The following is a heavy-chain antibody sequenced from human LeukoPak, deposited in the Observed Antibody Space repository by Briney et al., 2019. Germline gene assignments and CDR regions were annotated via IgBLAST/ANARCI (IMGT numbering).Heavy chain of an antibody. CDR1: GYSFTSYW. CDR3: ASLGPYYYDSSGYLSY. CDR2: IYPGDSDT. D-gene: IGHD3-22*01. Sequence: GESLKISCKGSGYSFTSYWIGWVRQMPGKGLEWMGIIYPGDSDTRYSPSFQGQVTISADKSISTAYLQWSSLKASDTAMYYCASLGPYYYDSSGYLSYWGQGNLVTVSS. V-gene: IGHV5-51*01. J-gene: IGHJ4*02.